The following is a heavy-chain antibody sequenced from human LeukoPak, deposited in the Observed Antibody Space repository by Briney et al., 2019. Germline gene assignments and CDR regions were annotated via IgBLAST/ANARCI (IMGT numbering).Heavy chain of an antibody. CDR2: MNPNSGNT. Sequence: ASVKVSCKASGYTFTSYDINWVRQAPGQGREWMGWMNPNSGNTDYAQKFQGRVTMTRNTSISTAYMELNSLRSEDPAVYYCARATWFDPWGQGTLVTVSS. CDR1: GYTFTSYD. V-gene: IGHV1-8*01. CDR3: ARATWFDP. J-gene: IGHJ5*02.